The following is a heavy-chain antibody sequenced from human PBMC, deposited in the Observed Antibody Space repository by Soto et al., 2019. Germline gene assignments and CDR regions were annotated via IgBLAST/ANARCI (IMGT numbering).Heavy chain of an antibody. V-gene: IGHV4-34*01. CDR2: INHSGNT. Sequence: SETRWRTCSFCVRARSGYYGSLIRQPPVNSLEWIGEINHSGNTNYNPSLKSRVTISVDTSKNQLFLNLSSVTAADTAMYYCARHHVRGRNLEGDEDFWGKGTMVTVSS. CDR3: ARHHVRGRNLEGDEDF. CDR1: VRARSGYY. D-gene: IGHD2-15*01. J-gene: IGHJ4*02.